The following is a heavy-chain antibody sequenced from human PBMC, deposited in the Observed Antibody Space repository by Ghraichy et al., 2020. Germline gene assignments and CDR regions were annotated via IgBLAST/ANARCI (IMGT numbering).Heavy chain of an antibody. J-gene: IGHJ4*02. CDR2: ISISCGNI. V-gene: IGHV3-48*03. CDR3: ARDGSDAGDRVEY. CDR1: GLILSGLE. D-gene: IGHD4-17*01. Sequence: GGSLRLSCAGSGLILSGLERGRERPGPGRGLEWVLYISISCGNIYYADSGKGRFTISRDNAKNSLFLQMNSLRAEETAVYYCARDGSDAGDRVEYWGQGTLITVSS.